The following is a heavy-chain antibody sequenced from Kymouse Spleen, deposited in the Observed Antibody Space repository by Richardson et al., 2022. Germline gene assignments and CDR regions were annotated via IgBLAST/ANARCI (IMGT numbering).Heavy chain of an antibody. J-gene: IGHJ6*02. CDR3: ARDRGTTGNYYYYGMDV. CDR1: GFTFSSYS. Sequence: EVQLVESGGGLVQPGGSLRLSCAASGFTFSSYSMNWVRQAPGKGLEWVSYISSSSSTIYYADSVKGRFTISRDNAKNSLYLQMNSLRDEDTAVYYCARDRGTTGNYYYYGMDVWGQGTTVTVSS. CDR2: ISSSSSTI. V-gene: IGHV3-48*02. D-gene: IGHD1-7*01.